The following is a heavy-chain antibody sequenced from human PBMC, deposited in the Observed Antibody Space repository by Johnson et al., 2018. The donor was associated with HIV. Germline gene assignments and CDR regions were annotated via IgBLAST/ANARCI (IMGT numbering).Heavy chain of an antibody. D-gene: IGHD2-15*01. CDR1: GFTVSSNY. CDR3: AKDAYCSGGRCYGFGAFDI. Sequence: VQLVESGGGLIQPGGSLRLSCAAYGFTVSSNYMSWVRQAPGKGLEWVSTISGSGGSTYYADSVKGRLTISRDNPKNTLYLQMNSLRAEDTAVYYCAKDAYCSGGRCYGFGAFDIWGQGTMVTVSS. V-gene: IGHV3-23*04. CDR2: ISGSGGST. J-gene: IGHJ3*02.